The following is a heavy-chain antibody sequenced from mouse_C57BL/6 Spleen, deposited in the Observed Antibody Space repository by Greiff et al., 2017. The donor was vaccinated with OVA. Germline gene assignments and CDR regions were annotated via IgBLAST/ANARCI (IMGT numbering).Heavy chain of an antibody. D-gene: IGHD2-1*01. J-gene: IGHJ2*01. V-gene: IGHV1-50*01. Sequence: VQLQQPGAELVKPGASVKLSCKASGYIFTSYWMQWVKQRPGQGLEWIGEIDPSDSYTNYNQKFKGKATLTVDTSSSTAYMQLSSLTSEDSAVYYCARGDGNSFDYWGQGTTLTVSS. CDR1: GYIFTSYW. CDR3: ARGDGNSFDY. CDR2: IDPSDSYT.